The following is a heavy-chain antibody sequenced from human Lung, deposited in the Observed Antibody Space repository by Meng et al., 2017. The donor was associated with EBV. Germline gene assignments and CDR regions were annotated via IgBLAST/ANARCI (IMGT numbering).Heavy chain of an antibody. J-gene: IGHJ4*02. CDR2: IKTNHRNP. Sequence: QVPQVQSVAAVKKPGASAKVLCQASRYSFSSNGMSWVRQGPGRGPAWKGLIKTNHRNPTYGKGFTGRFVFSLNTSVSTAYLQISSLKAEDTAVYYCAKDKIAVAGITGDYWGQGTLVTVSS. CDR3: AKDKIAVAGITGDY. V-gene: IGHV7-4-1*02. CDR1: RYSFSSNG. D-gene: IGHD6-19*01.